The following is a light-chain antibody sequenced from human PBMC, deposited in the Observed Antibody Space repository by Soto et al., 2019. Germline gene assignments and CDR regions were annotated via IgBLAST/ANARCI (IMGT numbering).Light chain of an antibody. J-gene: IGKJ5*01. V-gene: IGKV1-39*01. CDR2: GAS. Sequence: DIQVTQSASSLSASVLDRFTITFRASQSISIYLNWYQLKPGKAPNLLMYGASYLKSGVPTRFSGSGSGTDFTLTISSLQPEDFAIYYCQQTYTTPEITLGQGTRLEIK. CDR1: QSISIY. CDR3: QQTYTTPEIT.